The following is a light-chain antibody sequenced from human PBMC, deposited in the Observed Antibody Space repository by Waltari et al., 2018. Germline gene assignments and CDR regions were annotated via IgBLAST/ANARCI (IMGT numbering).Light chain of an antibody. J-gene: IGKJ1*01. CDR3: QNHERLPAT. Sequence: EVVLTQSPGTLSSSPGERATLSCRASQSISKYLVWYQQRPGQAPRLLIYAASTRATGIPDRFSGSGFVTDFSLTISRLEPEDFAVYYCQNHERLPATFGQGTRVEIK. V-gene: IGKV3-20*01. CDR1: QSISKY. CDR2: AAS.